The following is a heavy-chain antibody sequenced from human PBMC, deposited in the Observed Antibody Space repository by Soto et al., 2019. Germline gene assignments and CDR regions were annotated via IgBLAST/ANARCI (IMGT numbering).Heavy chain of an antibody. V-gene: IGHV1-69*12. Sequence: QVQLVQSGAEVKKPGSSVKVSCKASGGTFSSYAISWVRQAPGQGLEWMGGIIPIFGTANYAQKFQGRVTITADESASTAYMEPSSLRSEDTAVYFCARVRGRAAAGTMEVGWFASWGQGTLVTVSS. D-gene: IGHD6-13*01. CDR1: GGTFSSYA. CDR3: ARVRGRAAAGTMEVGWFAS. J-gene: IGHJ5*01. CDR2: IIPIFGTA.